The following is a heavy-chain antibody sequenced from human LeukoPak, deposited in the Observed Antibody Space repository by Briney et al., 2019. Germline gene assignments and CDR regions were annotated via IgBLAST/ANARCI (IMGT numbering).Heavy chain of an antibody. Sequence: ASVRVSCKASGGTFSSYAISWVRQAPGQGLEWMGGIIPIFGTANYAQKFQGRVTITADESTSTAYMELSSLRSEDTAVYYCASGHSPPGIAVAGDIDYWGQGTLVTVSS. J-gene: IGHJ4*02. V-gene: IGHV1-69*13. CDR2: IIPIFGTA. CDR1: GGTFSSYA. D-gene: IGHD6-19*01. CDR3: ASGHSPPGIAVAGDIDY.